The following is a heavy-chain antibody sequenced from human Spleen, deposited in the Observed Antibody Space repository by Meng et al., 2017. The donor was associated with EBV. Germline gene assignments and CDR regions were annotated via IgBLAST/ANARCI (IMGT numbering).Heavy chain of an antibody. D-gene: IGHD6-6*01. Sequence: GHLHDQGPGSLTPSGTLSLTGAVPVGSIRIRNWWSWVRQPPGKGTEWIGEIYQTGSTNYNPSLKSRVSMSVDKSKNSFSLRLSSVTAADTAVYYCAREGEDSSSQYFDYWGQGTLVTVSS. CDR1: VGSIRIRNW. J-gene: IGHJ4*02. CDR3: AREGEDSSSQYFDY. V-gene: IGHV4-4*02. CDR2: IYQTGST.